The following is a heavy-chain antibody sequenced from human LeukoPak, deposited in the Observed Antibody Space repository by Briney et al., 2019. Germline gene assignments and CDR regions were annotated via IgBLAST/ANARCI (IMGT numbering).Heavy chain of an antibody. V-gene: IGHV4-59*01. Sequence: PSETLSLTCTVPGGSISTYFWSWIRQPPGKGLDWIGYIYYSGSTDYNPSLKSRVTILVDTSKNQFSLKLSSVTAADTAVYYCARGIAAAGGTAFDYWGQGALVTVSS. CDR1: GGSISTYF. CDR3: ARGIAAAGGTAFDY. J-gene: IGHJ4*02. CDR2: IYYSGST. D-gene: IGHD6-13*01.